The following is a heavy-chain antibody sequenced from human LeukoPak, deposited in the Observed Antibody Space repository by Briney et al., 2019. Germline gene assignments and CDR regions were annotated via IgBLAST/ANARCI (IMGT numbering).Heavy chain of an antibody. V-gene: IGHV3-30*02. CDR3: AKEYGSGSYYYAFDI. CDR2: IRFDGTNK. J-gene: IGHJ3*02. Sequence: GGSLRLSCTASGFTFSGSAMHWVRQAPGKGLEWVAFIRFDGTNKYYSDSVKGRFTISRDNSKNTLYLQMNSLRAEDTAVYYCAKEYGSGSYYYAFDIWGQGTMVTVSS. D-gene: IGHD3-10*01. CDR1: GFTFSGSA.